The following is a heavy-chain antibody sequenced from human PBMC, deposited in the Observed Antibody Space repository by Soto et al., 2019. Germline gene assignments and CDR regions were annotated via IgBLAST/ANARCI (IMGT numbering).Heavy chain of an antibody. Sequence: QVQLVQSGAEVKKPGASVKVSCKASGYTFTSYDINWVRQATGQGLEWMGWMNPNSGNTGYAQKFQGRVTMTRNTSISTAYMVLSSLRSEDTAVYYCARGHYYDSSVNHGMDVWGQGTTVTVSS. J-gene: IGHJ6*02. CDR2: MNPNSGNT. CDR1: GYTFTSYD. D-gene: IGHD3-22*01. CDR3: ARGHYYDSSVNHGMDV. V-gene: IGHV1-8*01.